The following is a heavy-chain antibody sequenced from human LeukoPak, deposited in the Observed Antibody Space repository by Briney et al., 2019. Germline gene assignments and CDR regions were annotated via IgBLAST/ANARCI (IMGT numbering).Heavy chain of an antibody. D-gene: IGHD3-16*02. CDR3: ARERITFGRVIVPNYFDS. J-gene: IGHJ4*02. CDR1: GFTFSDYY. CDR2: ISNIGNTM. Sequence: KTGGSLRLSCAASGFTFSDYYMSWIRQAPGKGLEWLSYISNIGNTMYHADSVKGRFTTSRDNAKNSLYLEMNSLRAEDTAVYYCARERITFGRVIVPNYFDSWGQGTLVTVSS. V-gene: IGHV3-11*04.